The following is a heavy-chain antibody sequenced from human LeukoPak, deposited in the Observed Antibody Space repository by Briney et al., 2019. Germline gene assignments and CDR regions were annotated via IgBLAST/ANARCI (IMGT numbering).Heavy chain of an antibody. CDR3: AKGRYCNGITCPPIYYYGMDV. J-gene: IGHJ6*02. V-gene: IGHV3-23*01. Sequence: GGSLRLSCAASGFTFNNYWMTWVRQAPGKGLEWVSTISGSGGSSYYADSVKGRFTIFRDNSKNTLYLQMSSLRAEDTAVYYCAKGRYCNGITCPPIYYYGMDVWGQGTTVTVSS. CDR1: GFTFNNYW. D-gene: IGHD2-2*01. CDR2: ISGSGGSS.